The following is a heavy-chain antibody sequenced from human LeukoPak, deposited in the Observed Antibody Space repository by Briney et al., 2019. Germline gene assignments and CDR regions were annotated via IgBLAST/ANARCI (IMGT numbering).Heavy chain of an antibody. D-gene: IGHD6-13*01. Sequence: PGGSLRLSCAASGFTFSDYALGWVRQAPGRGLEWVATLSGSGAGTYYSDSVQGRFTISRDNSKRTLFLQMNSLRAEDTAVYYCAKRGVIAAAGTDDYWGQGTLVTVSS. CDR2: LSGSGAGT. V-gene: IGHV3-23*01. CDR3: AKRGVIAAAGTDDY. J-gene: IGHJ4*02. CDR1: GFTFSDYA.